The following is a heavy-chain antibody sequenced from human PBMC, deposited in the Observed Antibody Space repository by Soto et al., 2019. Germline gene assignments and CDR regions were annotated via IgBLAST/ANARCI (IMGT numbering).Heavy chain of an antibody. J-gene: IGHJ6*02. Sequence: GESLKISCKGSGYSFTSYWIGWVRQMPGKGLEWMGIIYPGVSDTRYSSSFQGQVTISADKSISTAYLQWSSLKASDTAMYYCARGSNDFPYYYYGMDVWGQGTTVTVSS. V-gene: IGHV5-51*01. D-gene: IGHD3-3*01. CDR1: GYSFTSYW. CDR3: ARGSNDFPYYYYGMDV. CDR2: IYPGVSDT.